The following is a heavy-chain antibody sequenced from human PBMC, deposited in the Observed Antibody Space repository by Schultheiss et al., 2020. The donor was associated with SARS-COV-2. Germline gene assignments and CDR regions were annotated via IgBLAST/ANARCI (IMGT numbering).Heavy chain of an antibody. CDR3: ATKRRDAQQLATYYFDY. Sequence: GGSLRLSCAASGFTFSSYAMSWVRQAPGKGLEWVAVISYDGSNKYYADSVKGRFTISRDNSKNTLYLQMNSLRAEDTAVYYCATKRRDAQQLATYYFDYWGQGTLVTVSS. CDR2: ISYDGSNK. V-gene: IGHV3-30-3*01. J-gene: IGHJ4*02. D-gene: IGHD6-13*01. CDR1: GFTFSSYA.